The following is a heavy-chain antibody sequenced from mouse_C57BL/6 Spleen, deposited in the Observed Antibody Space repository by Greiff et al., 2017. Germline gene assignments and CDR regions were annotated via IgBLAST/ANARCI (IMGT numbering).Heavy chain of an antibody. CDR2: ISSGGSYT. CDR3: ARPSTGTAWFAY. Sequence: EVMLVESGGDLVKPGGSLKLSCAASGFTFSSYGMSWVRQTPDKRLEWVATISSGGSYTYYPDSVKGRFTISRDNAKNTLYLQMSSLKSEDTAMYYCARPSTGTAWFAYWGQGTLVTVSA. J-gene: IGHJ3*01. V-gene: IGHV5-6*01. CDR1: GFTFSSYG. D-gene: IGHD4-1*02.